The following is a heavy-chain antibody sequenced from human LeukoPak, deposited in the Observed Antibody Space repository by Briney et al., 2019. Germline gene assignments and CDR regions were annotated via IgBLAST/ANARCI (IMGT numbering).Heavy chain of an antibody. Sequence: SQTLSLTCTVSGGSISSGGYYWSWIRQPPGKGLEWIGYIYHSGSTYYNPSLKSRVTISVDRSKNQFSLKLSSVTAADTAVYYCVGSGDYYYYMDVWGKGTTVTVSS. CDR1: GGSISSGGYY. J-gene: IGHJ6*03. D-gene: IGHD3-10*01. V-gene: IGHV4-30-2*01. CDR3: VGSGDYYYYMDV. CDR2: IYHSGST.